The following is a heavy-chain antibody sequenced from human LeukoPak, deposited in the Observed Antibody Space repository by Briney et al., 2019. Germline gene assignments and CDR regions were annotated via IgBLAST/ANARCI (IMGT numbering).Heavy chain of an antibody. Sequence: GGSLRLSCAASGFTFSSYDMSWVRQAPGKGLAWVAGINNSGSSTYYADSVKGRFTIVSANPKNTLYLQMNSLRAEDTAVYSCATPPGLRRLDPWGQGTLVTVSS. J-gene: IGHJ5*02. CDR1: GFTFSSYD. CDR2: INNSGSST. D-gene: IGHD5-12*01. CDR3: ATPPGLRRLDP. V-gene: IGHV3-23*01.